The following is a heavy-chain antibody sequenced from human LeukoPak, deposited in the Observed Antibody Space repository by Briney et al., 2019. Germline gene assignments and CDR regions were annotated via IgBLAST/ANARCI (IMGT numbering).Heavy chain of an antibody. Sequence: PGGSLRLSCAASTFTYSHYWMYWVRQVPGKGLVWVSRINSDASSISYADFARGRFTISRDNAKNTLYLQMDSLRAEDTAKYYCAITYYYDNRGSEGDSWGQGILVAVSS. J-gene: IGHJ4*02. V-gene: IGHV3-74*03. CDR1: TFTYSHYW. CDR3: AITYYYDNRGSEGDS. D-gene: IGHD3-22*01. CDR2: INSDASSI.